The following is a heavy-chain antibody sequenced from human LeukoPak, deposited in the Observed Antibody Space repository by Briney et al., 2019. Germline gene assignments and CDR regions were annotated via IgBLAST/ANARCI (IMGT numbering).Heavy chain of an antibody. CDR3: ARDPNYYYDSSGYFI. V-gene: IGHV4-61*02. CDR1: GGPISSGSYY. CDR2: IYTSGST. D-gene: IGHD3-22*01. J-gene: IGHJ4*02. Sequence: SSQTLSLTCTVSGGPISSGSYYWSWIRQPAGKGLEWIGRIYTSGSTNYNPSLKSRVTISVDTSKNQFSLKLSSVTAADTAVYYCARDPNYYYDSSGYFIWGQGTLVTVSS.